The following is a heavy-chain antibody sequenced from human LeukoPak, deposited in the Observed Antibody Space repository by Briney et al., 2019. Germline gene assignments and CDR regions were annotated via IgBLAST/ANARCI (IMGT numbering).Heavy chain of an antibody. J-gene: IGHJ5*02. Sequence: SETLSLTCTVSGGSINSYYWSWIRQPPGKGLEGIGYIYYSGSTNYNSSLKSRVTISVDTSKNQFSLKLSTVTAADTAVYYCARQSSSSRGWFDPWGQGTLVTVSS. CDR3: ARQSSSSRGWFDP. V-gene: IGHV4-59*08. CDR2: IYYSGST. CDR1: GGSINSYY. D-gene: IGHD6-6*01.